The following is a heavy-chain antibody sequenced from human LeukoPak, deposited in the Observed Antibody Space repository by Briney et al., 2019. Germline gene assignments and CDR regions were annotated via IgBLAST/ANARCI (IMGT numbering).Heavy chain of an antibody. CDR3: ARPYYYDSRIDP. CDR1: GDSVSGYY. J-gene: IGHJ5*02. D-gene: IGHD3-22*01. Sequence: KPSETLSLTCTVSGDSVSGYYGSWIRQPPGKGLEWIGYFYTSANTNYNPSLKSRVTMSVDTSKNQSSLKLSSVTAADTAVYYCARPYYYDSRIDPWGQGILVTVSS. CDR2: FYTSANT. V-gene: IGHV4-4*09.